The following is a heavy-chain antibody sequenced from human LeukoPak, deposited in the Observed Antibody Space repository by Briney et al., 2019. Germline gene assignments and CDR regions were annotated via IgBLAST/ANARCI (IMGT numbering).Heavy chain of an antibody. D-gene: IGHD3-16*01. CDR2: IYTSGST. Sequence: SETLSLTCTVAGGSISIYYWGWIRQPAGKGLEWIGRIYTSGSTNYNPPLKSRVTMSVDTSKNQFSLKLSSVTAADTAVYYCAGGSGQDAFDIWGQGTMVTVPS. CDR3: AGGSGQDAFDI. CDR1: GGSISIYY. J-gene: IGHJ3*02. V-gene: IGHV4-4*07.